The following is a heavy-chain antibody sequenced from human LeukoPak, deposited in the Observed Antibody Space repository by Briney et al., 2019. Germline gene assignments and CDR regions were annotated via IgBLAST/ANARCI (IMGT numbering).Heavy chain of an antibody. V-gene: IGHV1-69*02. CDR3: ARAKTYYDFWSGYYEPNYYYYYMDV. CDR1: GDTFSSYT. J-gene: IGHJ6*03. CDR2: IIPILGIA. Sequence: ASVKVSCKASGDTFSSYTISWVRQAPGQGLEWMGRIIPILGIANYAQKFQGRVTITADKSTSTAYMELSSLRSEDTAVYYCARAKTYYDFWSGYYEPNYYYYYMDVWGKGTTVTVSS. D-gene: IGHD3-3*01.